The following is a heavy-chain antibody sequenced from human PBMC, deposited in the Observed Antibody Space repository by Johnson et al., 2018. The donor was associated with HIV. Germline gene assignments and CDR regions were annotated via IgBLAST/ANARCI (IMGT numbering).Heavy chain of an antibody. V-gene: IGHV3-30*02. CDR3: ARDRGLPCVAEAGNAFDI. Sequence: QVQLVESGGGVVQPGGSLRLSCAASGFTFNTYGMHWVRQAPGKGLEWVAFIRYDGSNKYHADSVKGRFTISRDNSKNTLYLQMNSLRAEDTAVYYCARDRGLPCVAEAGNAFDIWGQGTLVTVSS. D-gene: IGHD6-13*01. J-gene: IGHJ3*02. CDR1: GFTFNTYG. CDR2: IRYDGSNK.